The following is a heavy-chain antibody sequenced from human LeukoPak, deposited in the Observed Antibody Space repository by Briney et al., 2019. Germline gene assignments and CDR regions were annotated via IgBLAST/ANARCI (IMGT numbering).Heavy chain of an antibody. CDR2: SRNKANSYTT. Sequence: GGSLRLSCAASGFTFSDHYIDWVRQAPGKGLEWVGRSRNKANSYTTEYAASVKGRFTISRDNSKNSLYQQMNSLKTEDTAVYYCARTQYCISTTCYKSWDSWGQGTLVTVSS. CDR1: GFTFSDHY. CDR3: ARTQYCISTTCYKSWDS. V-gene: IGHV3-72*01. D-gene: IGHD2-2*02. J-gene: IGHJ4*02.